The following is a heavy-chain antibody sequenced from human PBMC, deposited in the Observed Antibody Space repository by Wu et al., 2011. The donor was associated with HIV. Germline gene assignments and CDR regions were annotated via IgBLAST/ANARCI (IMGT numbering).Heavy chain of an antibody. V-gene: IGHV5-51*01. CDR3: ARQPPSVTSNKYYFDY. D-gene: IGHD2-21*02. Sequence: FQGQVTISADKSISTAYLQWSSLKASDTAMYYCARQPPSVTSNKYYFDYWGQGTLVTVSS. J-gene: IGHJ4*02.